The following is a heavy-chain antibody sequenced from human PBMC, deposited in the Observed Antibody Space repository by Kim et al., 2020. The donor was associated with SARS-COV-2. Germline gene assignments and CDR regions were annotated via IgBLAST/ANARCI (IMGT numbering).Heavy chain of an antibody. J-gene: IGHJ4*02. Sequence: SGPTLVKPTQTLTLTCTFSGFSLTTRGVGVGWIRQPPRKALEWLALIYWDDDKRYSPSLRSRLTITKGTSENQVVLTMTNMDPVETATYYCAHRQANSGSYETFDYWGQGTLVTVSS. CDR2: IYWDDDK. CDR3: AHRQANSGSYETFDY. D-gene: IGHD1-26*01. V-gene: IGHV2-5*02. CDR1: GFSLTTRGVG.